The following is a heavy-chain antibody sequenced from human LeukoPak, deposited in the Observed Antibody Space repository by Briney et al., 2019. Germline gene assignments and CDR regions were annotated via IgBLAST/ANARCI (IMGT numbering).Heavy chain of an antibody. CDR1: GASIRSGRNY. V-gene: IGHV4-39*01. J-gene: IGHJ4*02. CDR2: IYYSGSS. Sequence: SETLSLTCNVSGASIRSGRNYWGWIRQSPGKGLEWIGSIYYSGSSSYNPSLQSRVSISVDTSRNHISLKVFSLTAADTALYYCARHVSGSAMMHYFDYWGQGNLVTVSS. D-gene: IGHD5-18*01. CDR3: ARHVSGSAMMHYFDY.